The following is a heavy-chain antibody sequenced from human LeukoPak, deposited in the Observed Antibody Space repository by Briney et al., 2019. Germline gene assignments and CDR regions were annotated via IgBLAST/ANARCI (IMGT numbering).Heavy chain of an antibody. J-gene: IGHJ4*02. CDR3: ARRGYSYGFDY. CDR1: GGSISSYY. CDR2: IYYIGST. Sequence: SETLSLTCTVSGGSISSYYWSWIRQPPGKGLEWIGYIYYIGSTNYNPSLKSRVTISVDTSKNQFSLKLSSVTAADTAAYYCARRGYSYGFDYWGQGTLVTVSS. V-gene: IGHV4-59*01. D-gene: IGHD5-18*01.